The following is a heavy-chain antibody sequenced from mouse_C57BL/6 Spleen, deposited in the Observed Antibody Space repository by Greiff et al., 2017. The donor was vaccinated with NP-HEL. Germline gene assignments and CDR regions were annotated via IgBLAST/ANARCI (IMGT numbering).Heavy chain of an antibody. V-gene: IGHV1-18*01. CDR2: INPNNGGT. J-gene: IGHJ4*01. D-gene: IGHD2-2*01. CDR1: GYTFTDYN. CDR3: ARRMVTTKGYAMDY. Sequence: VQLQQSGPELVKPGASVKIPCKASGYTFTDYNMDWVKQSHGKSLEWIGDINPNNGGTIYNQKFKGKATLTVDKSSSTAYMELRSLTSEDTAVYYCARRMVTTKGYAMDYWGQGTSVTVSS.